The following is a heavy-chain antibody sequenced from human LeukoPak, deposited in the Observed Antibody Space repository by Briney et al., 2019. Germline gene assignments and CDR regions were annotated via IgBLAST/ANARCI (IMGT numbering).Heavy chain of an antibody. CDR1: GYTFTGYY. CDR2: INPNSGDT. CDR3: ARAYSSGDYLDY. Sequence: EASVKVSCKASGYTFTGYYMHWVRQAPGQGLEWMGRINPNSGDTNYAQKFQGRITMTRDTSISTAYMELSRLRSDDTAVYYCARAYSSGDYLDYWGQGTLVTVSS. D-gene: IGHD6-19*01. J-gene: IGHJ4*02. V-gene: IGHV1-2*06.